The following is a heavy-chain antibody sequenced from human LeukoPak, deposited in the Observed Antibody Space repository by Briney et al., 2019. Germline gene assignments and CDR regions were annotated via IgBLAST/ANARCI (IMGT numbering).Heavy chain of an antibody. CDR2: ISYDGSNK. D-gene: IGHD2-15*01. V-gene: IGHV3-30*04. Sequence: GGSLRLSCAASGFTFSSYAMHWVRQAPGKGLEWVAVISYDGSNKYYADSVKGRFTISRDNSKNTLYLQMNSMRAEDTAVYYCARDPDGGFHPRYGMDVWGQGTTVTVSS. CDR1: GFTFSSYA. J-gene: IGHJ6*02. CDR3: ARDPDGGFHPRYGMDV.